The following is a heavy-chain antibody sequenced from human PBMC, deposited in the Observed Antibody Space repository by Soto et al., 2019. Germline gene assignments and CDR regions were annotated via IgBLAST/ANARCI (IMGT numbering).Heavy chain of an antibody. CDR3: ARGSYSSNFDY. J-gene: IGHJ4*02. V-gene: IGHV4-4*02. D-gene: IGHD6-13*01. CDR2: IYHRGST. CDR1: GASISSSNW. Sequence: SETLSLTCAVSGASISSSNWWSWVRQPPGKGLEWIGEIYHRGSTNYNPSLKTRVTVSVDKSKNQFSLHLSSVTAADTAVYYCARGSYSSNFDYWGQGTLVT.